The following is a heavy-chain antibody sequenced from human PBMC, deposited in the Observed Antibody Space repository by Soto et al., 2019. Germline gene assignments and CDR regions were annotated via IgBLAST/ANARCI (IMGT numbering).Heavy chain of an antibody. D-gene: IGHD4-17*01. Sequence: EVQLVESGGGLVQPGGSLRLSCAASGFTFSTYSMNWVRQAPGKGLEWVSYISSTGRNIYYADSVRGRFTISRDNAGNSLYLQMNSLRAEDTAVYYCAREIRWPGNWFDPWGQGTLVTVSS. J-gene: IGHJ5*02. CDR2: ISSTGRNI. V-gene: IGHV3-48*04. CDR1: GFTFSTYS. CDR3: AREIRWPGNWFDP.